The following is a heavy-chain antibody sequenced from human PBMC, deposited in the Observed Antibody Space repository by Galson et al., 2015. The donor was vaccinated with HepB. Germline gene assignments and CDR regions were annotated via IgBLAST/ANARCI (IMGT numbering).Heavy chain of an antibody. J-gene: IGHJ1*01. V-gene: IGHV3-49*03. CDR1: GFPFGDSA. CDR3: TRGYYYDSSGYYYVGYFQH. CDR2: FLLPASCLPP. D-gene: IGHD3-22*01. Sequence: SLRLSCAASGFPFGDSAMSWFRQAPGKGLEWVGFFLLPASCLPPASAASVKGRFTISRAASNSIADLQMNSLKTEDTAVYYCTRGYYYDSSGYYYVGYFQHWGQGTLVTVSS.